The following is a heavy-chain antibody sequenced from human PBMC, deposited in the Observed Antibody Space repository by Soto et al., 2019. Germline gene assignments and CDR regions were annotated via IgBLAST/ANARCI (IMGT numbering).Heavy chain of an antibody. V-gene: IGHV4-61*01. CDR2: IYYSGST. D-gene: IGHD3-10*01. Sequence: PSETLSLTCTVSGGSVRSGSYYRSWIQQPPGKGLDWIGYIYYSGSTNYNPSLKSRVTISVDTSKNQFSLKLSSVTAADTAVYYCARGSPFGELLYHYYYYGMDVWGQGTTVTVSS. CDR1: GGSVRSGSYY. J-gene: IGHJ6*02. CDR3: ARGSPFGELLYHYYYYGMDV.